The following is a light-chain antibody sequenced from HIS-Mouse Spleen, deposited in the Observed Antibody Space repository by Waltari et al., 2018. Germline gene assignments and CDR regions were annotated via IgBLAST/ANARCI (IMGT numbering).Light chain of an antibody. CDR2: KDS. J-gene: IGLJ2*01. Sequence: SYELTQPPSVSVSPGQTARITCSGDALPKQYAYRYQQKPGQAPVLVKYKDSERPSGIPERFSGSSSGTTVTLTISGVQAEDEADYYCQSADSSGTYQDVVFGGGTKLTVL. V-gene: IGLV3-25*03. CDR3: QSADSSGTYQDVV. CDR1: ALPKQY.